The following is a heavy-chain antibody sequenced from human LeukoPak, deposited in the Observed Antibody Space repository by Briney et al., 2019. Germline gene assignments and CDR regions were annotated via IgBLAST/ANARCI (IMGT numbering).Heavy chain of an antibody. V-gene: IGHV4-30-2*01. CDR1: GVSISSGGYS. CDR2: MDHSGST. J-gene: IGHJ4*02. CDR3: ARVQYCGGDCYPYYFDY. D-gene: IGHD2-21*02. Sequence: PSETLSLTCAVSGVSISSGGYSWSWIRQPPGKGLEWIGYMDHSGSTYYNPSLKSRVTISVDRSKNQFSLKLSYVTAADTAVYYCARVQYCGGDCYPYYFDYWGQGTLVTVSS.